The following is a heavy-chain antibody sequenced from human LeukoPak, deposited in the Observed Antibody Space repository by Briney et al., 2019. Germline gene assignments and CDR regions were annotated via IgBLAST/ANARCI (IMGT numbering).Heavy chain of an antibody. Sequence: GASVKVSCKVSGYTLTELSMHWVRQAPGKGLEWMGGFDPEDGETIYAQKFQGRVTMTEDTSTDTAYMELSSLRSEETAVYYCATTYDSLSGSSRTEPPGYYYYYGMDVWGQGTTVTVPS. V-gene: IGHV1-24*01. J-gene: IGHJ6*02. CDR1: GYTLTELS. D-gene: IGHD1-26*01. CDR2: FDPEDGET. CDR3: ATTYDSLSGSSRTEPPGYYYYYGMDV.